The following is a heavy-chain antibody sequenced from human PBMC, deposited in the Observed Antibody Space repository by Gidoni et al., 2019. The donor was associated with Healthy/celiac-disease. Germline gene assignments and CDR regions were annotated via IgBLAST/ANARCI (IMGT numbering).Heavy chain of an antibody. V-gene: IGHV3-30*18. D-gene: IGHD2-8*02. CDR1: GFTFSSYG. CDR2: ISYDGSNK. J-gene: IGHJ6*02. CDR3: AKDGLFPLPRFGPLRVLVAPGMDV. Sequence: QVQLVESGGGVVQPGRSLRLSCAASGFTFSSYGMHWVRQAPGKGLEWVAVISYDGSNKYYADSVKGRFTISRDNSKNTLYLQMNSLRAEDTAVYYCAKDGLFPLPRFGPLRVLVAPGMDVWGQGTTVTVSS.